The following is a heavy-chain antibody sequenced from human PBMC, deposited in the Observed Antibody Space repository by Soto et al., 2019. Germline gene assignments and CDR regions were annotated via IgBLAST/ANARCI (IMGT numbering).Heavy chain of an antibody. CDR2: IYYSGST. CDR3: ARHNVVVVAATLFGWFDP. CDR1: GGSISSSSYY. D-gene: IGHD2-15*01. J-gene: IGHJ5*02. Sequence: SETLSLTCTVSGGSISSSSYYWGWIRQPPGEGLEWIGSIYYSGSTYYNPSLKSRVTISVDTSKNQFSLKLSSVTAADTAVYYCARHNVVVVAATLFGWFDPWGQGTLVTVSS. V-gene: IGHV4-39*01.